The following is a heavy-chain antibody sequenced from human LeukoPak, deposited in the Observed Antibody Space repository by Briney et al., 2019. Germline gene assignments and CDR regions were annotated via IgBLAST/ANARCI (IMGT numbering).Heavy chain of an antibody. D-gene: IGHD6-19*01. CDR2: IYHSGST. V-gene: IGHV4-38-2*02. Sequence: PSETLSLTCTVSGYSISSGYYWGWIRQPPGKGLEWIWSIYHSGSTYYNPSLKSRVTITVDTPKNQFSLKLSSVTAADTAVYYCTGWTGDYYYYMDVWGKGTTVTISS. J-gene: IGHJ6*03. CDR3: TGWTGDYYYYMDV. CDR1: GYSISSGYY.